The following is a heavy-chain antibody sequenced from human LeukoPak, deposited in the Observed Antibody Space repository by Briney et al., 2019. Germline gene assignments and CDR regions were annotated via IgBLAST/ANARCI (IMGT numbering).Heavy chain of an antibody. CDR3: ARSTPKWGGYGY. J-gene: IGHJ4*02. CDR2: INPNSGGT. Sequence: ASVKVSCKASGYTFTGYYMHWVRQAPGQGLEWMGWINPNSGGTNYAQKFQGRVTMTRDTSISTAYMELSRLRSDDTAVYYCARSTPKWGGYGYWGQGTLVTVSS. V-gene: IGHV1-2*02. CDR1: GYTFTGYY. D-gene: IGHD3-3*01.